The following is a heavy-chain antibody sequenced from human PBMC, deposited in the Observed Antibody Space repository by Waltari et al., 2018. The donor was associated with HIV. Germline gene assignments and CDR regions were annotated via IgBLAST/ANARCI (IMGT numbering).Heavy chain of an antibody. D-gene: IGHD3-22*01. CDR3: ARQDSSGGNYYYGMDV. CDR1: GFTFSSYS. V-gene: IGHV3-21*01. CDR2: ISSSSIYI. Sequence: EVQLVESGGGLVKHGGSLRLYCAASGFTFSSYSLNWVRQAPGKGLEWVSSISSSSIYISYADSVKGRFTISRDNAKNSLYLQMNSLRAEDTAVYYCARQDSSGGNYYYGMDVWGQGTTVTVSS. J-gene: IGHJ6*02.